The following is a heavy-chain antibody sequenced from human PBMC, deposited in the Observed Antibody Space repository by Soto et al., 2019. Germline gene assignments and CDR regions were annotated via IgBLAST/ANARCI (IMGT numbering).Heavy chain of an antibody. V-gene: IGHV1-69*12. D-gene: IGHD1-1*01. CDR3: ARDKDRAQLGGNYYYIRDV. J-gene: IGHJ6*02. CDR1: GGTFSTAA. CDR2: IMPIFRTA. Sequence: QVQVVQSGAEMKKPGSSVKVSCKTSGGTFSTAAISWVRQAPGQGLEWMGGIMPIFRTADYAQKFQGRVTITADETATTAYLALSSLSTEDTAVYYCARDKDRAQLGGNYYYIRDVWGQGTTVTVTS.